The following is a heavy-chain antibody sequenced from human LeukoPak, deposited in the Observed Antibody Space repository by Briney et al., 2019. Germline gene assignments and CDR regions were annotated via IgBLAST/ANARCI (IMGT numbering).Heavy chain of an antibody. CDR3: ASHSSSWYSVAFDI. CDR2: IYTSGST. J-gene: IGHJ3*02. D-gene: IGHD6-13*01. CDR1: GGSISSYY. V-gene: IGHV4-4*08. Sequence: PSETLSLTCTVSGGSISSYYWSWIRQPPGKGLEWIGRIYTSGSTNYNPSLKSRVTISVDTSKNQFSLKLSSVTAADTAVYYCASHSSSWYSVAFDIWGQGTMVTVSS.